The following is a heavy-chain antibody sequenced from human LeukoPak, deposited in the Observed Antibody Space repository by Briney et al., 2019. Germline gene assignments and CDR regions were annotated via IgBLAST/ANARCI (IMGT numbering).Heavy chain of an antibody. CDR3: ARARWTSTVTTYYLDY. V-gene: IGHV1-3*01. CDR1: GYTFTDYA. Sequence: ASVKVSCKTSGYTFTDYAVQWVRQAPGQRLEWMGWINAGNGKTKYSQKFQDRVTITRDTSATTAYLDLNSLRSVDTAVYYCARARWTSTVTTYYLDYWGQGTLVTVSS. D-gene: IGHD4-17*01. J-gene: IGHJ4*02. CDR2: INAGNGKT.